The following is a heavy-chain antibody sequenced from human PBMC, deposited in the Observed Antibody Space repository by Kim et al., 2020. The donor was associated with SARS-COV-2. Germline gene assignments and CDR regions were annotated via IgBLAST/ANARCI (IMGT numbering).Heavy chain of an antibody. CDR2: IYYSGST. CDR3: AGTDYYGSGSYSWRHYYYYYGMDV. Sequence: SETLSLTCTVSGGSISSSSYYWGWIRQPPGKGLEWIGSIYYSGSTYYNPSLKSRVTISVDTSKNQFSLKLSSVTAADTAGYYCAGTDYYGSGSYSWRHYYYYYGMDVWGQGTTVTVSS. V-gene: IGHV4-39*01. J-gene: IGHJ6*02. CDR1: GGSISSSSYY. D-gene: IGHD3-10*01.